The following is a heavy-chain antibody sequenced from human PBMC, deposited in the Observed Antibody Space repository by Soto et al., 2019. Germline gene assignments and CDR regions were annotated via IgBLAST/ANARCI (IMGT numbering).Heavy chain of an antibody. CDR2: INPYSGST. Sequence: ASVKVSCKASGYTFTSYGISWVRQAPGQGLEWMGIINPYSGSTSYAQKFQGRVTMTRDTSTSTVYMELSSLRSEDTAVYYCARVEQQLWIYYYGMDVWGQGTTVTVSS. CDR1: GYTFTSYG. V-gene: IGHV1-46*01. J-gene: IGHJ6*02. D-gene: IGHD6-13*01. CDR3: ARVEQQLWIYYYGMDV.